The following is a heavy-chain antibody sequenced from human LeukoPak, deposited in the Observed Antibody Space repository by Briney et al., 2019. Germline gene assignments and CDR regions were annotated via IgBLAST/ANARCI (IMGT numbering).Heavy chain of an antibody. D-gene: IGHD6-13*01. CDR3: TTKRIAAAADY. J-gene: IGHJ4*02. CDR1: GFTFSNAW. CDR2: IKSKTDGGTT. V-gene: IGHV3-15*01. Sequence: PGGSLRLSCATSGFTFSNAWMSWVHQAPGKGLEWVGRIKSKTDGGTTDYAAPVKGRFTISRDDSKNTLYLQMNSLKTEDTAVYYCTTKRIAAAADYWGQGTLVTVSS.